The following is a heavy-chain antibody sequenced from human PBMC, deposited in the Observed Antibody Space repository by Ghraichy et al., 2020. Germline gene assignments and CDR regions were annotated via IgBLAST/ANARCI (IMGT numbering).Heavy chain of an antibody. V-gene: IGHV4-39*01. Sequence: SETLSRTCTVSGGSISSSNYYWGWIRQPPGKGLESIGNIYYGGSTYYSPSLKSRVTISVDTSKNQISLKLSSVTAADTAVYYCARLIYYDSSGYPYYFDYWGQGTLVTVSS. D-gene: IGHD3-22*01. CDR1: GGSISSSNYY. CDR3: ARLIYYDSSGYPYYFDY. CDR2: IYYGGST. J-gene: IGHJ4*02.